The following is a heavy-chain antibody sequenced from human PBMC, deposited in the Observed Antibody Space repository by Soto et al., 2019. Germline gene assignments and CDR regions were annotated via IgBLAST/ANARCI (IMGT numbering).Heavy chain of an antibody. V-gene: IGHV3-7*01. CDR3: AREVSPPYGTYNYGLDV. CDR2: MKQDGSEK. J-gene: IGHJ6*02. CDR1: GFIFAKYG. Sequence: EQLVESGGGVVQPGRSLRLSCAASGFIFAKYGMHWVRQAPGKGLEWVANMKQDGSEKYYLDSVKGRFTISRDNGNNSLYLQMNTLRVEDTGVYYCAREVSPPYGTYNYGLDVWGQGTAVTVSS. D-gene: IGHD4-17*01.